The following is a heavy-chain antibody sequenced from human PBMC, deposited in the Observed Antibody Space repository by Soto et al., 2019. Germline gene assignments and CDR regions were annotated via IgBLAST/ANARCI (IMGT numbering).Heavy chain of an antibody. D-gene: IGHD3-10*01. CDR1: GGSISSSSYY. CDR2: IYYSGST. CDR3: ARQNYGSGRDYFDY. V-gene: IGHV4-39*01. J-gene: IGHJ4*02. Sequence: NPSETLSLTCTVSGGSISSSSYYWGWIRHPPGKGLEWIGSIYYSGSTYYNPSLKSRVTISVDTSKNQFSLKLSSVTAADTAVYYCARQNYGSGRDYFDYWGQGTLVTVSS.